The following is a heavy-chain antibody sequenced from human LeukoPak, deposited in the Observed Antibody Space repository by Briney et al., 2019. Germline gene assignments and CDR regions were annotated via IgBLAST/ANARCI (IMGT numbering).Heavy chain of an antibody. CDR1: GYTFTSYG. J-gene: IGHJ4*02. V-gene: IGHV1-18*01. CDR2: ISAYNGNT. D-gene: IGHD2-2*02. CDR3: VRDELLYQPSDY. Sequence: ASVKVSCKASGYTFTSYGISWVRQAPGQGLEWMGWISAYNGNTNYAQKLQGRVTMTTDTSTSTAYMELRSLRSDDTAVYYCVRDELLYQPSDYWGQGTLVTVST.